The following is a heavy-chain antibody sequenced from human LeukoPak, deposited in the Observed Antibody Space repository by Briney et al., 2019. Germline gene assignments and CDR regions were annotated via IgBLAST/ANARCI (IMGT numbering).Heavy chain of an antibody. Sequence: PSQTLSLTCTVSGGSISSGSYYWSWIRQPPGKGLEWIGEINHSGSTNYNPSLKSRVTISVDTSKNQFSLKLSSVTAADTAVYYCARDRTGQQLISRKEYYYMDVWGKGTTVTISS. CDR3: ARDRTGQQLISRKEYYYMDV. CDR2: INHSGST. CDR1: GGSISSGSYY. V-gene: IGHV4-39*07. D-gene: IGHD4-11*01. J-gene: IGHJ6*03.